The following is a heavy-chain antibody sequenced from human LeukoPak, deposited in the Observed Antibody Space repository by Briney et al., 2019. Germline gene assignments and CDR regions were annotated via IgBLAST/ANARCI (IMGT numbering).Heavy chain of an antibody. J-gene: IGHJ3*02. CDR1: GLTVSSSY. CDR3: ARNILFAFDI. Sequence: GGSLRLSCASSGLTVSSSYMSWVRQAPGKGLEWVSIIYNDGSTYYADSMKGRFTISRDNSKNTLYLQVNSLRAEDTAMYYCARNILFAFDIWGQGTMVTVSS. V-gene: IGHV3-53*01. CDR2: IYNDGST.